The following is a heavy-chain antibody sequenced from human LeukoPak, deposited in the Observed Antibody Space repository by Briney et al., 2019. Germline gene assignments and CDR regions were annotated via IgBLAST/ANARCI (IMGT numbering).Heavy chain of an antibody. D-gene: IGHD3-22*01. CDR1: GYTFTGYY. Sequence: ASVKVSCKASGYTFTGYYMHGVRQAPGQGLEWMGRINPNSGGTNYAQNFQGSVTMTRDTSTSTAYMELIRLRSDDTAVYYCARAGYYYDSSGYYYVGVDYWGQGTLVTVSS. J-gene: IGHJ4*02. CDR2: INPNSGGT. CDR3: ARAGYYYDSSGYYYVGVDY. V-gene: IGHV1-2*06.